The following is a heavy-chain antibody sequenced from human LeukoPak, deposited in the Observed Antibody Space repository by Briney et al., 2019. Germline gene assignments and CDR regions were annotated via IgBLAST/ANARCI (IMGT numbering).Heavy chain of an antibody. CDR2: INHSGST. Sequence: SETLSLTCAVYGGSFSGYYWSWIRQPPGKGLEWFGEINHSGSTNYNPSLKSRVTISVDTSKNQFSLKLSSVTAADTAVYYCARSESPAVAGTVGFDYWGQGTLVTVSS. J-gene: IGHJ4*02. D-gene: IGHD6-19*01. CDR1: GGSFSGYY. V-gene: IGHV4-34*01. CDR3: ARSESPAVAGTVGFDY.